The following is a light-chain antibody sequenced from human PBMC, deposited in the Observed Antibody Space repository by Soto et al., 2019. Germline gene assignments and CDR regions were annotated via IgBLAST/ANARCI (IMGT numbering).Light chain of an antibody. V-gene: IGLV2-14*02. CDR1: SSDVGSYNL. CDR2: AVS. CDR3: NSYTSSSTQI. Sequence: QSVLTQPASVSGSPGQSITISCTGTSSDVGSYNLVSWYQQHPGKAPKLMIYAVSNRPSGVSNRFSGSKSGNTASLTVSGLQAEDEADYYCNSYTSSSTQIFGGGTKLTVL. J-gene: IGLJ2*01.